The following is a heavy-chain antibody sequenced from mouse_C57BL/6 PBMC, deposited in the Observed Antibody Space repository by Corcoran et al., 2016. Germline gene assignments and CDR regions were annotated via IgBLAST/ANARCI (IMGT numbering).Heavy chain of an antibody. CDR1: GYAFSSYW. D-gene: IGHD1-1*01. CDR2: IYPGDGDT. CDR3: ARSSHYYGSSSAWFAY. V-gene: IGHV1-80*01. J-gene: IGHJ3*01. Sequence: QVQLQQSGAELVKPGASVKISCKASGYAFSSYWMNWVKQRPGKGLEWIGQIYPGDGDTNYNGKFKGKATLTADKSSSTAYMQLSSLTSEDSAVYFCARSSHYYGSSSAWFAYWGQGTLVTVSA.